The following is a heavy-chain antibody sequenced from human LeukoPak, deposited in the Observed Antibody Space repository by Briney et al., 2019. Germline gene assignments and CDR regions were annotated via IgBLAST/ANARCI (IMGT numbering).Heavy chain of an antibody. J-gene: IGHJ6*04. Sequence: GGSLRLSCAASGFTFSTYEMNWVRQAPGKGLEWVSYIGSSNTIYYADYVKGRFTISTDNAKNTLYLQMNSLRDEDTAVYYCAREGRSGYDLTGYYGMDVWGKGTTVTVSS. CDR1: GFTFSTYE. V-gene: IGHV3-48*03. CDR3: AREGRSGYDLTGYYGMDV. CDR2: IGSSNTI. D-gene: IGHD5-12*01.